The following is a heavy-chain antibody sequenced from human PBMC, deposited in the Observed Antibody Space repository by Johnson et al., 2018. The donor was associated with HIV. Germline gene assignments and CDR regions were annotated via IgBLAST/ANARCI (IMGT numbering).Heavy chain of an antibody. CDR1: GFTFSSYA. D-gene: IGHD3-9*01. CDR2: ISYDGSNK. Sequence: QVQLVESGGGVVQPGRSLRLSCAASGFTFSSYAMHWVRQAPAKGLEWVAIISYDGSNKYYADSVKGRFTISRDNSKNTLYLQMNSLKTEDTAVYYCTTAIPRSTTVITTPDAFDIWGQGTMVTVSS. V-gene: IGHV3-30-3*01. CDR3: TTAIPRSTTVITTPDAFDI. J-gene: IGHJ3*02.